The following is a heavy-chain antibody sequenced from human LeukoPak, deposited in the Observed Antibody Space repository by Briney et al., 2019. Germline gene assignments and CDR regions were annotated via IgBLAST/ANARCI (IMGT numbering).Heavy chain of an antibody. CDR2: INHTGTT. Sequence: PSETLSLTCAVYGGSFRRYYWSWIRQPPGKGLEWIGEINHTGTTNYNPSLKSRVTISVDTSKNQFSLRLSSVTAADTAVYYCARHSSAIWYFDLWGRGTLVTVSS. J-gene: IGHJ2*01. V-gene: IGHV4-34*01. CDR1: GGSFRRYY. D-gene: IGHD2-2*01. CDR3: ARHSSAIWYFDL.